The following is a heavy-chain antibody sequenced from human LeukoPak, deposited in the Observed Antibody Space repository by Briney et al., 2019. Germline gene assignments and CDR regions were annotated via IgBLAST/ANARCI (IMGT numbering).Heavy chain of an antibody. D-gene: IGHD1-26*01. CDR1: GGSISSYY. J-gene: IGHJ1*01. CDR3: AAGFIVGATPHR. V-gene: IGHV4-59*08. Sequence: SETLSLTCTVSGGSISSYYWSWIRQPPGKGLEWIGYIYYSGSTNYNPSFKSRVTISVDTSKNQFSLKLSSVTAADTAVYYCAAGFIVGATPHRWGQGTLVTVSS. CDR2: IYYSGST.